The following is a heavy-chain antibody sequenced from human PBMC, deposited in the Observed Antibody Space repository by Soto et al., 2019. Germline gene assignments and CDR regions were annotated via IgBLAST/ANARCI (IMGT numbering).Heavy chain of an antibody. D-gene: IGHD1-26*01. V-gene: IGHV1-3*01. CDR1: GYTFTSYA. J-gene: IGHJ5*02. CDR3: ARSTGSYYVWFDP. CDR2: INAGNGNT. Sequence: ASVKVSCKASGYTFTSYAMHWVRQAPGQRLEWMGWINAGNGNTKYSQKFQGRVTITRDTSASTAYMELSSLRSEDTALYYCARSTGSYYVWFDPWGQGTLVTVSS.